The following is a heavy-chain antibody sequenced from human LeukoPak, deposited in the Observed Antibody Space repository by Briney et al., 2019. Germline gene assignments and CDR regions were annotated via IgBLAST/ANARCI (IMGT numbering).Heavy chain of an antibody. V-gene: IGHV3-33*01. D-gene: IGHD1-26*01. CDR2: IWYDGSNK. J-gene: IGHJ3*02. CDR3: AYMGALGAFDI. CDR1: GFTFSSYG. Sequence: GGSLRLXCAASGFTFSSYGMHWVRQAPGKGLEWVAVIWYDGSNKYYADSVKGRFTISRDNSKNTLYLQMNSLRAEDTAVYYCAYMGALGAFDIWGQGTMVTVSS.